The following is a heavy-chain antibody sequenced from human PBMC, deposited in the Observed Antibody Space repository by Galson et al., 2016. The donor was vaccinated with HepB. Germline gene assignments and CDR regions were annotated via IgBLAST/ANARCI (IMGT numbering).Heavy chain of an antibody. V-gene: IGHV3-23*01. CDR2: ITRSGDAT. D-gene: IGHD6-19*01. J-gene: IGHJ4*02. Sequence: SLRLSCAASGFSFSNSGMSWVRQAPGRGLEWASGITRSGDATHYADFVKGRFTISRDNSKNTLYLQMNSLRAEDTAVYYCAREGHYSAWFVIDYWGQGTLVTVSS. CDR1: GFSFSNSG. CDR3: AREGHYSAWFVIDY.